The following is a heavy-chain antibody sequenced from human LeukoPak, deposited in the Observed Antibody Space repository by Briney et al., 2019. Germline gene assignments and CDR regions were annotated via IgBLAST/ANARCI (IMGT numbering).Heavy chain of an antibody. Sequence: PSETLSLTCAVYGGSFSGYYWSWIRQPPGKGLEWIGEINHSGSTNYNPSLKSRVTISVDTSKNQFSLKLSSVTAADTAVYYCARVPMYYYGSGSYPCAFDIWGQGTMVTVSS. J-gene: IGHJ3*02. CDR1: GGSFSGYY. V-gene: IGHV4-34*01. CDR2: INHSGST. CDR3: ARVPMYYYGSGSYPCAFDI. D-gene: IGHD3-10*01.